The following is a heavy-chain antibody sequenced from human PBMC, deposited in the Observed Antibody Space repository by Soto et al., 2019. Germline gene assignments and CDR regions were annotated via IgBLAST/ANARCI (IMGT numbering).Heavy chain of an antibody. V-gene: IGHV4-34*01. CDR1: GGSFSGYY. CDR3: AYGSGWYGDY. J-gene: IGHJ4*02. CDR2: INHSGST. Sequence: SETLSLTGAVYGGSFSGYYWSWIRQPPGKGLEWIGEINHSGSTNYNPSLKSRVTISVDTSKNQFSLKLSSVTAADTAVYYCAYGSGWYGDYWGQGTLVTVSS. D-gene: IGHD6-19*01.